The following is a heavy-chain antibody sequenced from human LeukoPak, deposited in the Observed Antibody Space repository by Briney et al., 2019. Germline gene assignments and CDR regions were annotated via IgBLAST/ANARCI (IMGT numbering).Heavy chain of an antibody. V-gene: IGHV1-69*13. Sequence: GASVKVSCKASGYTFTGYYMHWVRQAPGQGLEWMGEIIPIFGTANYAQKFQGRVTIFADESTRTAYMELSSLRSEDTAVYYCARLNFQAHDAFDIWGQGTRVTVSS. D-gene: IGHD2/OR15-2a*01. CDR1: GYTFTGYY. CDR2: IIPIFGTA. CDR3: ARLNFQAHDAFDI. J-gene: IGHJ3*02.